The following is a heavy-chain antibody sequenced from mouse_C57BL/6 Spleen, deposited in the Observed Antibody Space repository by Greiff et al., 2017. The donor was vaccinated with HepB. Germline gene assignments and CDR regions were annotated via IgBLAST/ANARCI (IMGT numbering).Heavy chain of an antibody. D-gene: IGHD1-1*02. V-gene: IGHV5-9-1*02. CDR1: GFTFSSYA. J-gene: IGHJ1*03. CDR3: TRGDGAHWYFDV. Sequence: EVQVVESGEGLVKPGGSLKLSCAASGFTFSSYAMSWVRQTPEKRLEWVAYISSGGDYIYYADTVKGRFTISRDNARNTLYLQMSSLKSEDTAMYYCTRGDGAHWYFDVWGTGTTVTVSS. CDR2: ISSGGDYI.